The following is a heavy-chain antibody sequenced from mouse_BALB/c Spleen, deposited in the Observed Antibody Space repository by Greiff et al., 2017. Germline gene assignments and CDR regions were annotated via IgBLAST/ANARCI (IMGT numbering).Heavy chain of an antibody. V-gene: IGHV1-87*01. Sequence: VKVVESGAELARPGASVKLSCKASGYTFTSYWMQWVKQRPGQGLEWIGAIYPGDGDTRYTQKFKGKATLTADKSSSTAYMQLSSLASEDSAVYYCARGGYGYWGQGTTLTVSS. CDR2: IYPGDGDT. J-gene: IGHJ2*01. D-gene: IGHD2-2*01. CDR3: ARGGYGY. CDR1: GYTFTSYW.